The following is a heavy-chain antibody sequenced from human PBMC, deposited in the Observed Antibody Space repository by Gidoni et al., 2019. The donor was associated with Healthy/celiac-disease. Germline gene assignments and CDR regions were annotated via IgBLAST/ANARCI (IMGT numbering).Heavy chain of an antibody. Sequence: QVQLQQWGAGLLKPSETLSLTCGVYGGSFSGYYWSWIRQPPGKGLEWIGEINHSGSTNYNPSLNSRVTISVDTSKNQFSLKVSSVTAADTAVYYCARGFLGYGSIFGVVTDYWGQGTLVTVSS. CDR2: INHSGST. J-gene: IGHJ4*02. CDR3: ARGFLGYGSIFGVVTDY. D-gene: IGHD3-3*01. V-gene: IGHV4-34*01. CDR1: GGSFSGYY.